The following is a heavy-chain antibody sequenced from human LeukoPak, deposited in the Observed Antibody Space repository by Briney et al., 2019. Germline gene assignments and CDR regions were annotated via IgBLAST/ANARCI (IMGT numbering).Heavy chain of an antibody. CDR2: IYSGGST. D-gene: IGHD4-17*01. Sequence: GGSLRLSCAASGFTVSSNHMSWVRQAPGKGLEWVSVIYSGGSTYYADSVKGRFTISSDNSKNTLYLQMNSLRDEDTAVYFCARATTTRTRFDYWGQGTLVTVSS. CDR1: GFTVSSNH. CDR3: ARATTTRTRFDY. J-gene: IGHJ4*02. V-gene: IGHV3-53*01.